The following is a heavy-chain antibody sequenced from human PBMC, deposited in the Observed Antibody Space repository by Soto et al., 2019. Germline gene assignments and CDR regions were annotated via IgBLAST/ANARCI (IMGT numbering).Heavy chain of an antibody. J-gene: IGHJ4*02. D-gene: IGHD6-25*01. V-gene: IGHV1-69*13. CDR3: ARDRRYSSGWGFFDY. Sequence: GASVKVSCKASGGTFSSYAISWVRQAPGQGLEWMGGIIPIFGTANYAQKFQGRVTITADESTSTAYMELSSLRSEDTAVYYCARDRRYSSGWGFFDYWGQGTLVTVSS. CDR1: GGTFSSYA. CDR2: IIPIFGTA.